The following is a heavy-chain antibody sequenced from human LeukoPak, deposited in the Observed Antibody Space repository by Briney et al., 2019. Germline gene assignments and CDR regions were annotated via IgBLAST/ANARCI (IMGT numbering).Heavy chain of an antibody. D-gene: IGHD1-26*01. CDR1: GFTFSDYL. V-gene: IGHV3-21*01. J-gene: IGHJ4*02. Sequence: GGSLRLSCAVSGFTFSDYLMYWVRQTPGKALEWVSAISSSSDYTSYADSVKGRFTISRDNTKNSLFLQMNSLRAEDTAVYYCARGHLVGATLGHFDYWGQGTLVTVSS. CDR3: ARGHLVGATLGHFDY. CDR2: ISSSSDYT.